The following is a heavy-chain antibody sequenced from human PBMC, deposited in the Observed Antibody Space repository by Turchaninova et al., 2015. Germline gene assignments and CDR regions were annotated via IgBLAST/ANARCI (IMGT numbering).Heavy chain of an antibody. D-gene: IGHD3-3*01. CDR1: GYTFTGYD. Sequence: QVQLVQSGAEVKKHGASVKVSCRASGYTFTGYDMPWGRPAPGQGLEGRERINPISGGTNYAQKFQGRVTMTRDTSISTAYMELSRLRSDDTAVYYCARVSRITIFGVVPYYFDYWGQGTLVTVSS. CDR3: ARVSRITIFGVVPYYFDY. V-gene: IGHV1-2*06. J-gene: IGHJ4*02. CDR2: INPISGGT.